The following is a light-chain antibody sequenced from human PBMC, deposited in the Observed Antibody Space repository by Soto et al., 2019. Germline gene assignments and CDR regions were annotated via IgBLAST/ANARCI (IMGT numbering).Light chain of an antibody. Sequence: QSVLTQPPSASGTPGQRVTISRSGSRSNIGSKTVKWNQQLPGTAPKLLIYSKNQRPSGVPDRFSGSKSGTSASLAISGLQSEDEADYYCAAWDDSLNGHWVFGGGTKLTVL. V-gene: IGLV1-44*01. CDR3: AAWDDSLNGHWV. J-gene: IGLJ3*02. CDR1: RSNIGSKT. CDR2: SKN.